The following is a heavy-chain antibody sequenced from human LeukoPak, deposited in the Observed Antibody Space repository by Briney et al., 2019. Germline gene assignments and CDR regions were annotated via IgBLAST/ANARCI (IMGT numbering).Heavy chain of an antibody. CDR2: MNPNSGNT. J-gene: IGHJ3*02. D-gene: IGHD3-3*01. CDR3: ARDGGTIFGVVIKETGFDI. CDR1: GYTFTSYD. Sequence: ASVKVSCKASGYTFTSYDINWVRQATGQGLEWMGWMNPNSGNTGYAQKFQGRVTITRNTSISTAYVELSSLRSEDTAVYYCARDGGTIFGVVIKETGFDIWGLGTMVTDSS. V-gene: IGHV1-8*03.